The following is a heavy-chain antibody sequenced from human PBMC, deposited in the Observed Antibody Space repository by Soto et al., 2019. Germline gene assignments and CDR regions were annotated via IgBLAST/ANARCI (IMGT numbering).Heavy chain of an antibody. V-gene: IGHV3-48*02. CDR2: ISMSGTTM. J-gene: IGHJ5*02. Sequence: GSLRLSCAASGFTFSSYAMNWVRQSPGKGLEWVSYISMSGTTMFYADSVKGRSTISRDNAKKSLFLQMNSLRDEDTAMYYCARDAIGDATNWFDPWGQGTLVTVSS. CDR1: GFTFSSYA. CDR3: ARDAIGDATNWFDP.